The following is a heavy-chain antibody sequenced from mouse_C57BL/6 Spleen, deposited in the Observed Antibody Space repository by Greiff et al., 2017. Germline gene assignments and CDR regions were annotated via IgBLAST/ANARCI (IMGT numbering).Heavy chain of an antibody. CDR2: ISDGGSYT. V-gene: IGHV5-4*03. J-gene: IGHJ3*01. CDR1: GFTFSSYA. D-gene: IGHD2-4*01. CDR3: ARGYDDDGGAWFAY. Sequence: DVMLVESGGGLVKPGGSLKLSCAASGFTFSSYAMSWVRQTPEKRLEWVATISDGGSYTYYPDNVKGRFTISRDNAKNNLYLQMSHLKSEDTAMYYGARGYDDDGGAWFAYWGQGTLVTVAA.